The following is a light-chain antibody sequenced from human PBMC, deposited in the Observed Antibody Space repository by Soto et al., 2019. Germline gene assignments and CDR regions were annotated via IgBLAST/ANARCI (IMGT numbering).Light chain of an antibody. Sequence: QSALTQPPSASGSPGQSVTISCTGSSSDVGGYNYVSWYQQHPGKAAKLMIYEVSKRPSGVPDRLSGSKSGNTTSLTVSGLQGEDEADYYCSSYGGSNTVVFGGGTKLTV. V-gene: IGLV2-8*01. CDR2: EVS. J-gene: IGLJ2*01. CDR3: SSYGGSNTVV. CDR1: SSDVGGYNY.